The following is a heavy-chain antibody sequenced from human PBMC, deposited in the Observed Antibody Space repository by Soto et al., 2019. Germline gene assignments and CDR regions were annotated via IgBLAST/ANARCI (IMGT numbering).Heavy chain of an antibody. Sequence: PGGSLRLSCAASGLTFSNYGMHWVRQAPGKRLEWVGRIKSQASGGTIDYAAPVKGRFTISRDDSKNTVYLQMDSLKTEDTAVYYCTHLLSLAHPYSYLWGQGTQVTVSS. D-gene: IGHD2-21*01. J-gene: IGHJ4*02. CDR2: IKSQASGGTI. CDR1: GLTFSNYG. CDR3: THLLSLAHPYSYL. V-gene: IGHV3-15*07.